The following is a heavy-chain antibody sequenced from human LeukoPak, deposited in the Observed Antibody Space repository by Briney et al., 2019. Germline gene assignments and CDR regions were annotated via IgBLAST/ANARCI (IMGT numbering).Heavy chain of an antibody. CDR1: GGSISNKY. V-gene: IGHV4-34*01. D-gene: IGHD3-10*01. Sequence: SETLSLTCTVSGGSISNKYWSWIRQPPGKGLEWIGEINHSGSTNYNPSLKSRVTISVDTSKNQFSLKLSSVTAADTAVYYCARKWGYYGSGKGFDPWGQGTLVTVSS. CDR3: ARKWGYYGSGKGFDP. J-gene: IGHJ5*02. CDR2: INHSGST.